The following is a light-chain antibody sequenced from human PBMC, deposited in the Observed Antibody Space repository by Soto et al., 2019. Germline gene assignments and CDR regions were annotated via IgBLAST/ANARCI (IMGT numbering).Light chain of an antibody. Sequence: EFVLTHSPGTLSLSPGERATLSFRASQTVRNNYLAWYQQKPGQAPRLLIYDASSRATGVPDRFSGGGSGTDLTLTISRLEPEDFAVYYCQQFSSYPLTFGGGTKVDIK. CDR3: QQFSSYPLT. CDR2: DAS. CDR1: QTVRNNY. V-gene: IGKV3-20*01. J-gene: IGKJ4*01.